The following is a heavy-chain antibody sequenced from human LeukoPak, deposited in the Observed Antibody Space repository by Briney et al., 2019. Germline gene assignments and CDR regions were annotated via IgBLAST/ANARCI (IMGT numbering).Heavy chain of an antibody. V-gene: IGHV1-2*02. D-gene: IGHD6-19*01. CDR2: INPNSGGT. CDR1: GYTFTGYY. J-gene: IGHJ4*02. CDR3: ARGSIAVAGTFDY. Sequence: ASVKVSCKASGYTFTGYYMHWVRQAPGQGPEWMGWINPNSGGTNYAQKFQGRVTMTRDTSISTAYMELSRLRSDDTAVYYCARGSIAVAGTFDYWGQGTLVTVSS.